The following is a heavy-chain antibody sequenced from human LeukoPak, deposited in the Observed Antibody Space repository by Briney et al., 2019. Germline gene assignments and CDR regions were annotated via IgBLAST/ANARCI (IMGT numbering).Heavy chain of an antibody. J-gene: IGHJ4*02. Sequence: SETLSLTCTVSGYSISSGYYWGWIRQPPGKGLEWIGSIYHSGSTYYNPSLKSRVTISVDTSKNQFSLKLSSVTAADTAVYYRAREVRITMVRGVIITNYYFDYGGQGTLVTVSS. D-gene: IGHD3-10*01. V-gene: IGHV4-38-2*02. CDR1: GYSISSGYY. CDR2: IYHSGST. CDR3: AREVRITMVRGVIITNYYFDY.